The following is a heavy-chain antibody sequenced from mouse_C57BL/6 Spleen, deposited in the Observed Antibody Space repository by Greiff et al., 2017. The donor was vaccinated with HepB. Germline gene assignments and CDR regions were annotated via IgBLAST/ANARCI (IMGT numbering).Heavy chain of an antibody. D-gene: IGHD3-1*01. CDR2: INPNYGTT. CDR1: GYSFTDYN. V-gene: IGHV1-39*01. J-gene: IGHJ2*01. Sequence: EVQLVESGPELVKPGASVKISCKASGYSFTDYNMNWVKQSNGKSLEWIGVINPNYGTTSYNQKFKGKATLTVDQSSSTAYMQLNSLTSEDSAVYYCARGGLWTRQSYFDYWGQGTTLTVSS. CDR3: ARGGLWTRQSYFDY.